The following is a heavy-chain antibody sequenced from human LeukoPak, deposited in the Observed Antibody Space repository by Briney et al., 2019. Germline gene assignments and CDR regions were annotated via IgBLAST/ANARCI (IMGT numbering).Heavy chain of an antibody. D-gene: IGHD3-10*01. CDR3: ARDHEPMGAYYYYMDV. J-gene: IGHJ6*03. CDR2: INPNSGGT. V-gene: IGHV1-2*02. Sequence: GASVKVSCKASGYTFTGYYMHRVRQAPGQGLEWMGWINPNSGGTNYAQKFQGRVTMTRDTSISTAYMELSRLRSDDTAVYHCARDHEPMGAYYYYMDVWGKGTTVTISS. CDR1: GYTFTGYY.